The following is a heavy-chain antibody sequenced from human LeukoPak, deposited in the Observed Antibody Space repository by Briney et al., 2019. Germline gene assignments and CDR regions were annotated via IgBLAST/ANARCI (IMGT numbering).Heavy chain of an antibody. CDR2: INWNGGST. Sequence: GGSLRLSCAASGFTFDDYGMSWVRQAPGKGLEWVSGINWNGGSTGYADSVKGRFTISRDNAKNSLYLQMSSLRAEDTALYYCARERAIEPYYYGSTAFFDYWGQGTLVTVSS. D-gene: IGHD3-22*01. V-gene: IGHV3-20*04. CDR3: ARERAIEPYYYGSTAFFDY. J-gene: IGHJ4*02. CDR1: GFTFDDYG.